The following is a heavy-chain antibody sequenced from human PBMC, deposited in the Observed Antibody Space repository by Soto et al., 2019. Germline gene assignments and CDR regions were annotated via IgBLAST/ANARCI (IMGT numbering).Heavy chain of an antibody. CDR1: GFTFSSYG. V-gene: IGHV3-33*01. CDR3: ARDRSSSYYGMDV. J-gene: IGHJ6*02. CDR2: IWYDGSNK. D-gene: IGHD6-13*01. Sequence: QVQLVESGGGVVQPGRSLRLSCAASGFTFSSYGMHWVRQAPGKGLEWVAVIWYDGSNKYYADSVKGRFTISRDNSKNTLYLQMNILRAEDTAVYYCARDRSSSYYGMDVWGQGTTVTVSS.